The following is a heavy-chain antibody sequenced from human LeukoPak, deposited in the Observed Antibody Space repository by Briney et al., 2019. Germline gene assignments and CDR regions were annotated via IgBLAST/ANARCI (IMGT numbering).Heavy chain of an antibody. V-gene: IGHV4-61*01. Sequence: SQTLSLTCTVSGGSISSGSYYWSWIRQPPGKGLEWIGYIYYSGSTDYNPSLKSRVTISVDTSKNQFSLKLSSVTAADTAVYYCARDPIANCGGDCYPDYWGQGTLVTVSS. J-gene: IGHJ4*02. D-gene: IGHD2-21*02. CDR3: ARDPIANCGGDCYPDY. CDR1: GGSISSGSYY. CDR2: IYYSGST.